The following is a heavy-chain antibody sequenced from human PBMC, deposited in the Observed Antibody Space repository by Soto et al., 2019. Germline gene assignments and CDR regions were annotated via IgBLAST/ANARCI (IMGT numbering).Heavy chain of an antibody. V-gene: IGHV1-46*01. J-gene: IGHJ3*02. Sequence: ASVKVSCKASGYTFTSYYMHWVRQAPGQGLEWMGIINPSGGSTSYAQKFQGRVTMTRDTSTSTVYMELSSLRSEDTAVYYCASVKAGYFDWSDAFDIWGQGTMVTVSS. CDR1: GYTFTSYY. D-gene: IGHD3-9*01. CDR3: ASVKAGYFDWSDAFDI. CDR2: INPSGGST.